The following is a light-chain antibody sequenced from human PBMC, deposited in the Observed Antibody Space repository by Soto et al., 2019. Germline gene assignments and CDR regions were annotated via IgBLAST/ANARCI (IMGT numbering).Light chain of an antibody. V-gene: IGLV2-14*01. Sequence: LTQPASVSGSPGQSITISCTGTSSDVGGYNYVSWYQQHPGKAPKLMIYDVSNRPSGVSNRFSGSKSGNTAFLTISGLQAEDEADYFCSSYTSSSTLYVFGTGTKVTVL. J-gene: IGLJ1*01. CDR1: SSDVGGYNY. CDR3: SSYTSSSTLYV. CDR2: DVS.